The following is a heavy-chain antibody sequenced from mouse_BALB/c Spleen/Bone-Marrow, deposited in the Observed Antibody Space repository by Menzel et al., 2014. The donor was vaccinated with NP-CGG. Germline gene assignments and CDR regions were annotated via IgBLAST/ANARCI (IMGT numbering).Heavy chain of an antibody. D-gene: IGHD2-1*01. J-gene: IGHJ4*01. V-gene: IGHV1-31*01. CDR3: ARGRMVTRYYAMDY. Sequence: EVQLQESGPELVKPGTSMKISCKASGYSFTGYTMNWVKQTLGKNLEWIGLINPYNGGSSYNQKFKGKATLTVDKSSSTAYIELLSLTSEDSAVYYCARGRMVTRYYAMDYWGQGTSVTVSS. CDR2: INPYNGGS. CDR1: GYSFTGYT.